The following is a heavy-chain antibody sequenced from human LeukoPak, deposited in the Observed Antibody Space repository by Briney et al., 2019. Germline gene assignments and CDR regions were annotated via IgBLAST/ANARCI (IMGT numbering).Heavy chain of an antibody. Sequence: PGGSLRLSCAASGFTFSNYAMSWVRQAPGKGLEWVSAISGSGGSTYYADSVKGRFTISRDNSKNTLYLQMNSLRADDTAVYYCAKDPGSSWRINWFDPWGQGTLVTVSS. V-gene: IGHV3-23*01. J-gene: IGHJ5*02. CDR1: GFTFSNYA. D-gene: IGHD6-13*01. CDR3: AKDPGSSWRINWFDP. CDR2: ISGSGGST.